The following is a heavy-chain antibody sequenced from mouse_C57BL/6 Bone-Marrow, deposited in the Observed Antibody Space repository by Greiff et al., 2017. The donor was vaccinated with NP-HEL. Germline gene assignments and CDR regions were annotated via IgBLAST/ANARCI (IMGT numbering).Heavy chain of an antibody. J-gene: IGHJ2*01. CDR3: AAYDWNY. CDR2: INPSTGGT. D-gene: IGHD2-4*01. CDR1: GYSFTGYY. V-gene: IGHV1-42*01. Sequence: EVQLQQSGPELVKPGASVKISCKASGYSFTGYYMNWVKQSPEKSLEWIGEINPSTGGTTYNQKFKAKATLTVDKSSSTAYMQLKSLTSEDSAVYYCAAYDWNYWGQGTTLTVSS.